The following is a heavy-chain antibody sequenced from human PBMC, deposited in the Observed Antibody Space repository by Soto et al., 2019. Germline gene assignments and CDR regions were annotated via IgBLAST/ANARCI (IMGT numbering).Heavy chain of an antibody. CDR2: ISYDGSNK. D-gene: IGHD2-2*01. Sequence: GGSLRLSCAASGFTFSSYGMHWVRQAPGKGLEWVAVISYDGSNKYYADSVKGRFTISRDNSKNTLYLQMNSLRAEDTAVYYCAKEGEYCSSTSCYPTNCYYYRDVWGKGTTVTVSS. V-gene: IGHV3-30*18. J-gene: IGHJ6*03. CDR1: GFTFSSYG. CDR3: AKEGEYCSSTSCYPTNCYYYRDV.